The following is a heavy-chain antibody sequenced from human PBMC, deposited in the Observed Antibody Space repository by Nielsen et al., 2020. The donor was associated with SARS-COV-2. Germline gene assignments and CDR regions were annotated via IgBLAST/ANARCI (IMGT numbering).Heavy chain of an antibody. CDR2: IYSDGGT. Sequence: GESLKISCAASGISVINNYMSWVRQAPGKGLEWVSVIYSDGGTYYADSVKGRFTISRDTSKDTVTLQMNSLRAQDTAVYYCARVAGGGASSPFDYWGQGTLVTVSS. J-gene: IGHJ4*02. CDR3: ARVAGGGASSPFDY. D-gene: IGHD6-13*01. V-gene: IGHV3-66*01. CDR1: GISVINNY.